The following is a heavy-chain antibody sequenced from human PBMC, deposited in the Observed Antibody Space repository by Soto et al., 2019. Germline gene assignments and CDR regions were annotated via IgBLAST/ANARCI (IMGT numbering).Heavy chain of an antibody. CDR3: ARPNQGDYAFDI. CDR2: IYYSGTT. D-gene: IGHD2-21*02. Sequence: QVQLQESGPGLVKPSETLSLTCSVSGGSISSYYWSWIRQPPGKGLEWIGYIYYSGTTNYNPSLKSRVTISVDTSKNQLSLKLISVTAADTAVYYCARPNQGDYAFDIWGQGTMVTVSS. CDR1: GGSISSYY. J-gene: IGHJ3*02. V-gene: IGHV4-59*08.